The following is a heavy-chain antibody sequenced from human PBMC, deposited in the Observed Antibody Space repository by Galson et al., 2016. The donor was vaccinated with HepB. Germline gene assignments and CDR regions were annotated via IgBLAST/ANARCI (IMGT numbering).Heavy chain of an antibody. Sequence: SLRLSCAASGFTFNNYAMSWVRQAPGRGLEWVSVISARSDTTNYADGVEGRFTISRDNSKNTLYLQMNSLRAEDTAVYFCAKVSSDAPLGQYYFDSWGQGTLVTVSA. D-gene: IGHD6-6*01. CDR1: GFTFNNYA. CDR2: ISARSDTT. CDR3: AKVSSDAPLGQYYFDS. V-gene: IGHV3-23*01. J-gene: IGHJ4*02.